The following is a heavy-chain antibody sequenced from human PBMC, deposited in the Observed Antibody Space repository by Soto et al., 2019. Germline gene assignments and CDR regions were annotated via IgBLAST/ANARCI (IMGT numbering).Heavy chain of an antibody. V-gene: IGHV3-53*01. J-gene: IGHJ6*02. CDR1: GFSVSNNY. CDR2: IYSGGTT. D-gene: IGHD3-3*01. CDR3: ARGLDFWSGYYDQYYYGLDV. Sequence: GSLRLSCAASGFSVSNNYMNWVRQAPGKGLEWVSLIYSGGTTHYADSVKGRFTISRDNSKNTLYFQMNSLRAEDTAVYYCARGLDFWSGYYDQYYYGLDVWGQGTTDTVSS.